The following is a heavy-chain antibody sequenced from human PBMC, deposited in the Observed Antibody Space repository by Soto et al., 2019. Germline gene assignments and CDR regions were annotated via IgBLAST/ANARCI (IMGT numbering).Heavy chain of an antibody. CDR2: IIPILGIA. V-gene: IGHV1-69*02. D-gene: IGHD1-26*01. CDR1: GGTFSSYT. Sequence: QVQLVQSGAEVKKPGSSVKVSCKASGGTFSSYTISWVRQAPGQGLEWMGRIIPILGIANYAQKFQGRVTITADKSTCTVYMELSSLRSEDTAVYYCARSYSGSYYYYYGMDVWGQGTTVTVSS. J-gene: IGHJ6*02. CDR3: ARSYSGSYYYYYGMDV.